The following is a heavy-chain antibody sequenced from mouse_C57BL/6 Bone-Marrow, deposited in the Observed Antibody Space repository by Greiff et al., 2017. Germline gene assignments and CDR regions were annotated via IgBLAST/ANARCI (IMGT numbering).Heavy chain of an antibody. CDR2: INPSSGYT. CDR1: GYTFTSYT. Sequence: QVQLQQSGAELARPGASVKMSCKASGYTFTSYTMHWVKQRPGQGLEWIGYINPSSGYTKYNQKFKDKATLTADKSSSTAYMQLSSLTSEDSAVYYCARTTGRAYWYFDVWGTGTTVTVSS. D-gene: IGHD4-1*01. CDR3: ARTTGRAYWYFDV. J-gene: IGHJ1*03. V-gene: IGHV1-4*01.